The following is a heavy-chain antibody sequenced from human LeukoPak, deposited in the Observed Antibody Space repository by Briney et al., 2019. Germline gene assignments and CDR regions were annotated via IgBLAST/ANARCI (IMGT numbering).Heavy chain of an antibody. Sequence: SETLSLTCTVSGGSISSYYWSWIRQPPGKGLEWIGYIYYSGSTNYNPSLKSRVTISVDTFKNQFSLKLSSVTAADTAVYYCAGFCSSTSCYAHYYYYGMDVWGKGTTVTVSS. J-gene: IGHJ6*04. D-gene: IGHD2-2*01. CDR3: AGFCSSTSCYAHYYYYGMDV. CDR2: IYYSGST. CDR1: GGSISSYY. V-gene: IGHV4-59*01.